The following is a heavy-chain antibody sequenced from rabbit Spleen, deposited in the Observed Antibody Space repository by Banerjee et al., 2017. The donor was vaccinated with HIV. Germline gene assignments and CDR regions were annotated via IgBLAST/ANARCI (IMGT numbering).Heavy chain of an antibody. J-gene: IGHJ4*01. Sequence: QQLVESGGGLVKPGGSLTLTCKASGFTLSSYYMNWVRQAPGKGLEWIGYIDPVFGSTYYASWVNGRFTISSHNAQNTLYLQLNSLTAADTATYFCARDGAGSSYFNLWGPGTLVTVS. CDR2: IDPVFGST. CDR1: GFTLSSYY. D-gene: IGHD8-1*01. CDR3: ARDGAGSSYFNL. V-gene: IGHV1S7*01.